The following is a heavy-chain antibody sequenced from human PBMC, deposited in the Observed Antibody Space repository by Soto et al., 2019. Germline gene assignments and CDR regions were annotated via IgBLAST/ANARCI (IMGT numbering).Heavy chain of an antibody. CDR3: ARSGPAAQTVVAAMSRSFWFDP. D-gene: IGHD2-15*01. CDR1: GYTFTSYY. Sequence: GASVKVSCKASGYTFTSYYMHLVRQAPGQGLEWMGIINPSGGSTSYAQKFQGRVTMTRDTSTSTVYMELSSLRSEDTAVYYCARSGPAAQTVVAAMSRSFWFDPWGQGTLFTVSS. V-gene: IGHV1-46*01. CDR2: INPSGGST. J-gene: IGHJ5*02.